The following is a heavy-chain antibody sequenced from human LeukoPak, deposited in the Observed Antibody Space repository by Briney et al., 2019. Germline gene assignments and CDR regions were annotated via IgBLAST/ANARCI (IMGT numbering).Heavy chain of an antibody. Sequence: GASVKVSCKASGYTFTSYYMHWVRQAPRQGLEWMGIINPSGGSTSYAQKFQGRVTMTRDTSTSTVYMELSSLRSEDTAAYYCARDRMVIRQWLVYNWFDPWGQGTLVTVSS. CDR3: ARDRMVIRQWLVYNWFDP. D-gene: IGHD6-19*01. J-gene: IGHJ5*02. CDR2: INPSGGST. V-gene: IGHV1-46*01. CDR1: GYTFTSYY.